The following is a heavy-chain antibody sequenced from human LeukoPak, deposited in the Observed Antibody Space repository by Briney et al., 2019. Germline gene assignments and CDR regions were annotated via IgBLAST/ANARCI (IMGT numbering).Heavy chain of an antibody. CDR3: ASRYYDFWSGSDRWFDP. D-gene: IGHD3-3*01. CDR1: GYSFTSYW. V-gene: IGHV5-51*01. Sequence: GESLKISCKGSGYSFTSYWIGWVRQMPGKGLEWMGIIYPGDSDTRYSPSFQGQVTISADKSISTAYLQWSSLKASDTAMYYCASRYYDFWSGSDRWFDPWGQGTLVTVSS. J-gene: IGHJ5*02. CDR2: IYPGDSDT.